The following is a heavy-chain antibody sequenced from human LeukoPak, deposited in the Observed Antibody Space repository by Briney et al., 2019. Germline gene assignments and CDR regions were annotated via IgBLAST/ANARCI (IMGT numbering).Heavy chain of an antibody. Sequence: PGGSLRLSCAASGFTFSSYSMNWVRQAPGKGLEWVSYISSSSSTIYYADSVKGRFTISRDNAKNSLYLQMNSLRAEDTAVYYCARAYSGSYPEFDYWGQGTLVTVSS. CDR2: ISSSSSTI. CDR3: ARAYSGSYPEFDY. V-gene: IGHV3-48*01. J-gene: IGHJ4*02. D-gene: IGHD1-26*01. CDR1: GFTFSSYS.